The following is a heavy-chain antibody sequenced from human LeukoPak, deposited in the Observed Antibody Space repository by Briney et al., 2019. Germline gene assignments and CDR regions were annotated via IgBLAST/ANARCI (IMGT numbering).Heavy chain of an antibody. CDR3: TRPGSGSYYKGGTDH. V-gene: IGHV5-10-1*01. CDR1: GYSFTSYW. Sequence: GESLRISCTGSGYSFTSYWISWVRQTPGKGLEWMGRIDPSDFYTNYSPSFQGHVTISADRSISTAYLQWSSLKASDTAMYYCTRPGSGSYYKGGTDHWGQGTLVTVSS. CDR2: IDPSDFYT. J-gene: IGHJ5*02. D-gene: IGHD3-10*01.